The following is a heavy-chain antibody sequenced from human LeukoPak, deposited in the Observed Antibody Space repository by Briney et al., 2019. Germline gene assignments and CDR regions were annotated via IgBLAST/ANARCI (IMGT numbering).Heavy chain of an antibody. Sequence: SETLSLTCTVSGASISAFHWTWFRQPAGKGLEWIGLIYSSGSTLFNPSLKSRVAMSVDLTKNQLSLKLTSVTAADTAMYYCARKDGNYWGRGTLVTVSS. CDR3: ARKDGNY. V-gene: IGHV4-4*07. J-gene: IGHJ4*02. CDR1: GASISAFH. CDR2: IYSSGST.